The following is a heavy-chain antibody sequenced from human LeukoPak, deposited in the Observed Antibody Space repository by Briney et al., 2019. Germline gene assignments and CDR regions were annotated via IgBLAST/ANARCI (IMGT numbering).Heavy chain of an antibody. D-gene: IGHD1-26*01. Sequence: GSLRLSCAASGFTFSSYNMNWVRQTPGQGLEWVSSITSGSSHIYYADSVKGRFTISRDNAKSSLYLQMNSLRAEDTAVYYCARDPYSGSYGADYYYYMDVWGKGTTVTISS. CDR2: ITSGSSHI. CDR3: ARDPYSGSYGADYYYYMDV. J-gene: IGHJ6*03. V-gene: IGHV3-21*01. CDR1: GFTFSSYN.